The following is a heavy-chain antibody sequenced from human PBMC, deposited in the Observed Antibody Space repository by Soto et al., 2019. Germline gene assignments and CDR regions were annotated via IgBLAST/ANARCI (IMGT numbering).Heavy chain of an antibody. CDR3: ARDPPPPDY. V-gene: IGHV1-18*04. J-gene: IGHJ4*02. CDR1: GYTFSSYY. CDR2: ISAYNGNT. Sequence: GASVKVSCKASGYTFSSYYMNWVRQAPGQGLEWMGWISAYNGNTNYAQKLQGRVTMTTDTSTSTAYMELRSLRSDDTAVYYCARDPPPPDYWGQGTLVTVSS.